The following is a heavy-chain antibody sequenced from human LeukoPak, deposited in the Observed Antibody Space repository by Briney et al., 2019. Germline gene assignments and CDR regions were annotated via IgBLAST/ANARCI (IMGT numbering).Heavy chain of an antibody. CDR1: GGTFISYA. D-gene: IGHD3-9*01. Sequence: GASVKVSCKASGGTFISYAISWVRQAPGQGHEWMGGIIPIFGTANYAQKFQGRVTIPTAESTSTASMELSSLRSEDTAVYYCARVDILTGYYLAPPDYWGQGTLVTVSS. CDR3: ARVDILTGYYLAPPDY. V-gene: IGHV1-69*05. CDR2: IIPIFGTA. J-gene: IGHJ4*02.